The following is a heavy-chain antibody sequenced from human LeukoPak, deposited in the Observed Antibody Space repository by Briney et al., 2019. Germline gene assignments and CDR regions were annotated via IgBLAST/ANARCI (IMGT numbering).Heavy chain of an antibody. D-gene: IGHD6-13*01. Sequence: GGSLRLSCAASGFTFSSYSMNWVRQAPGKGLEWVSSISSSSSDIYYADSVKGRFTISRDNSKNSLYLQVNNLRAEDTAVYYCAKDRLGSSSCLDYWGQGTLVTVSS. CDR1: GFTFSSYS. CDR2: ISSSSSDI. J-gene: IGHJ4*02. V-gene: IGHV3-21*01. CDR3: AKDRLGSSSCLDY.